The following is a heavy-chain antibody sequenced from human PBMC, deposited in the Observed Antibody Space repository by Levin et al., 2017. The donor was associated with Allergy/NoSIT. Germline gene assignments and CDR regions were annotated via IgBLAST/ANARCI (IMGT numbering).Heavy chain of an antibody. J-gene: IGHJ4*02. V-gene: IGHV4-31*03. CDR3: ARQAKRGAYFDY. D-gene: IGHD3-10*01. Sequence: PSETLSLTCTVSGDSISSSGHYWSWIRQHPGKGLEWTGNIYSNGITYYSPSLKSRLSLSVDTSKNQFSLNLTSVTAADTAVYYCARQAKRGAYFDYWGQGSLVTVSS. CDR1: GDSISSSGHY. CDR2: IYSNGIT.